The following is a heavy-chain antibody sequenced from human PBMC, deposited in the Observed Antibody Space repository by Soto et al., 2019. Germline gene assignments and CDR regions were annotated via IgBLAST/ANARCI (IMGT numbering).Heavy chain of an antibody. CDR3: AKGRGVVSHWHFDQ. V-gene: IGHV3-23*01. CDR2: ISRSGSTT. D-gene: IGHD1-1*01. CDR1: GFAFTSYA. Sequence: PGGSLRLSCAASGFAFTSYAMNWVRQAPGKGLEWVSIISRSGSTTYYADSVKGRFSISRDQVNNFVYLHMNSLTVDDTAIYYCAKGRGVVSHWHFDQWGQGILVTVSS. J-gene: IGHJ4*02.